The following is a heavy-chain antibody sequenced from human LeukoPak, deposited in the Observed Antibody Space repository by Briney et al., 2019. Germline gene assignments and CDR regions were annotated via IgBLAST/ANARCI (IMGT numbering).Heavy chain of an antibody. CDR2: ISAYNGKT. CDR3: ARGAPYVLRFLEWLLPSTDYGMDV. CDR1: GYTFTSYG. D-gene: IGHD3-3*01. J-gene: IGHJ6*02. V-gene: IGHV1-18*01. Sequence: ASVKVSCKASGYTFTSYGISWVRQAPGQGLEWMGWISAYNGKTNYAQKLQGRVTMTTDTSTSTAYMELRSLRSDDTAVYYCARGAPYVLRFLEWLLPSTDYGMDVWGQGTTVTVSS.